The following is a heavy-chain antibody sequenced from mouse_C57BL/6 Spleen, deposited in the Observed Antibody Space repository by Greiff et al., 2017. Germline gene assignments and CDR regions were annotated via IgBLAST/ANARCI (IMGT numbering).Heavy chain of an antibody. CDR3: ARWLHYAMDY. D-gene: IGHD2-2*01. Sequence: QVQLQQSGAELVKPGASVKLSCKASGYTFTSYWMQWVKQRPGQGLEWIGEIDPSDSYTNYNQKFKGKATLTVDTSSSTAYMQLSSLTSEDSAVYYCARWLHYAMDYWGQGTSVTVSS. CDR2: IDPSDSYT. J-gene: IGHJ4*01. V-gene: IGHV1-50*01. CDR1: GYTFTSYW.